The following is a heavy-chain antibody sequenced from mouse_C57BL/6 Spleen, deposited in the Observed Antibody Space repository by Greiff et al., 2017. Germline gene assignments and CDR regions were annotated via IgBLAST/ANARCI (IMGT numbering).Heavy chain of an antibody. V-gene: IGHV3-6*01. D-gene: IGHD1-1*01. CDR1: GYSITSGYY. CDR2: ISYDGSN. CDR3: ARGGGYYGSSSYAMDY. Sequence: ESGPGLVKPSQSLSLTCSVTGYSITSGYYWNWIRQFPGHKLEWMGYISYDGSNNYNPSLKNRISITRDTSKNQFFLKLNSVTTEDTATYYCARGGGYYGSSSYAMDYWGQGTSVTVSS. J-gene: IGHJ4*01.